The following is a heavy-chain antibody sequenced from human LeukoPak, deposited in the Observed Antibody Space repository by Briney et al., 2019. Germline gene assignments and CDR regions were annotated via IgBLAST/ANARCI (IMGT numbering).Heavy chain of an antibody. CDR1: GFTFSNYW. CDR2: IKTDGSTT. V-gene: IGHV3-74*01. J-gene: IGHJ5*02. Sequence: GGSLRLSCAASGFTFSNYWMHWVRQAPGKGLVWVSRIKTDGSTTTYADSVKGRFTISRDNAENTLYLQMNSLRADDTAVYYCERDRRILSFDPWGQGTLVSVSS. CDR3: ERDRRILSFDP.